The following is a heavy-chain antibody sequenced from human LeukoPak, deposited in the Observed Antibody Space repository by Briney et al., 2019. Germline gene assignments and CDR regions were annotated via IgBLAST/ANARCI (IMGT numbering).Heavy chain of an antibody. CDR3: ATDGAGFDT. V-gene: IGHV3-11*01. CDR2: INIGGTNT. Sequence: RGSLRLSCAASGFTFNDYYMSWIRQAPGKGLEWLSYINIGGTNTHYADSVKGRFTISRDNAKKSLYLEMNNLSAEDTAVYYCATDGAGFDTWGQGVLVTVSS. CDR1: GFTFNDYY. J-gene: IGHJ5*02.